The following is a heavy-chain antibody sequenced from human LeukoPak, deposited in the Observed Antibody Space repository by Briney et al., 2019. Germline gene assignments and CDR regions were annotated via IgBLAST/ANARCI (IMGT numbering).Heavy chain of an antibody. CDR1: GYTFPSYF. Sequence: ASVKVSCKASGYTFPSYFMHWVRQAPGQGLEWMGIINPTGGSTTYAQKFQGRVTMTRDTSTSTVYMELSSLRSDDTAVYYCATYYDSSGYRFDYWGQGTLVTVSS. CDR3: ATYYDSSGYRFDY. D-gene: IGHD3-22*01. V-gene: IGHV1-46*01. CDR2: INPTGGST. J-gene: IGHJ4*02.